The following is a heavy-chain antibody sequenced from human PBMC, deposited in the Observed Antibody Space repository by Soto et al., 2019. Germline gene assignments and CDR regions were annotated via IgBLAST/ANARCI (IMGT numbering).Heavy chain of an antibody. CDR3: ARERSSGSYYPTDAFDI. CDR2: ISAYNGNT. CDR1: GYTFTSYG. Sequence: QVQLVQSGAEVKKPGASVKVSCKASGYTFTSYGISWVRQAPGQGLEWMGWISAYNGNTKYAQKLQGRVTMTTDTSTSTAYMELRSLRSDDTAVYYCARERSSGSYYPTDAFDIWGQGTMVTVSS. V-gene: IGHV1-18*01. J-gene: IGHJ3*02. D-gene: IGHD1-26*01.